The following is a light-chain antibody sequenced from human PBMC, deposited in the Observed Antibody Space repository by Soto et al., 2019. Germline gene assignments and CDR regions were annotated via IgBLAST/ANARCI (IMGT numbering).Light chain of an antibody. CDR3: SSYTSSSINWL. Sequence: QSVLTQPASVSGSPGQSITISCTGTSSDVGSYNLVSWYQQHPGKAPKLMIYEVSKRPSGVSNRFSGSKSGNTASLTISGLQAEDEADYYCSSYTSSSINWLFGGGTKLTVL. CDR1: SSDVGSYNL. CDR2: EVS. V-gene: IGLV2-14*02. J-gene: IGLJ3*02.